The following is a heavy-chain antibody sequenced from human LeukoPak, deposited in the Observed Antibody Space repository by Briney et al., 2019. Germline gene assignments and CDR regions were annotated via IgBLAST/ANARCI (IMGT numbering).Heavy chain of an antibody. J-gene: IGHJ4*02. D-gene: IGHD4-11*01. CDR2: INPNSGGT. CDR1: GYTFTGCY. CDR3: ARDQYSNYYGY. Sequence: GASVKVSCKASGYTFTGCYMHWVRQAPGQGLEWMGWINPNSGGTNYAQKFQGRVTMTRDTSTSTAYMELSRLRSDDTAVYYCARDQYSNYYGYWGQGTLVTVSP. V-gene: IGHV1-2*02.